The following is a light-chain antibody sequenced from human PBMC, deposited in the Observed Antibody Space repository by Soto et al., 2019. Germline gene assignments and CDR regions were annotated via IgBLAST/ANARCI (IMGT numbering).Light chain of an antibody. V-gene: IGKV3-20*01. Sequence: EILLTQSPCTLSLSPGDRATLYCRASQSVSSRNLAWYQQKRGHSPRLLIYGASSRATGIPERFSGSGSGPDFTLTISRLEPEDFEVYFCQHYGSSPWTFGQGTKVDIK. CDR3: QHYGSSPWT. CDR1: QSVSSRN. CDR2: GAS. J-gene: IGKJ1*01.